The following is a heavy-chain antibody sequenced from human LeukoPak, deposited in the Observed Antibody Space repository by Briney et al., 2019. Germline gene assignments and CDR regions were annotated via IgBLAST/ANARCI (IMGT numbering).Heavy chain of an antibody. Sequence: ASVKVSCKASGYPFISYVIHWVRQAPGQRLEWMGWINPDNGNAEYSQKFQGRITITRDPSATTAYMELSSLRSEDMAMYYCAKDRGGTGDFDYWGQGTLVTVFS. D-gene: IGHD3-10*01. V-gene: IGHV1-3*01. CDR2: INPDNGNA. J-gene: IGHJ4*02. CDR3: AKDRGGTGDFDY. CDR1: GYPFISYV.